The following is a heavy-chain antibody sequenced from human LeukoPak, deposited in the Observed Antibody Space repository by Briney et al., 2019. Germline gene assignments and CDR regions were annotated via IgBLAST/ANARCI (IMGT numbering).Heavy chain of an antibody. CDR1: GGTFSSYA. J-gene: IGHJ3*02. CDR2: ITPILGIA. D-gene: IGHD3-22*01. CDR3: ARVLTLDYYDTFAFDI. Sequence: SVKVSCKASGGTFSSYAISWVRQAPGQGLEWMGRITPILGIANYAQKFQGRVTITADKSTSTAYMELSSLRSEDTAVYYCARVLTLDYYDTFAFDIWGQGTMVTVSS. V-gene: IGHV1-69*04.